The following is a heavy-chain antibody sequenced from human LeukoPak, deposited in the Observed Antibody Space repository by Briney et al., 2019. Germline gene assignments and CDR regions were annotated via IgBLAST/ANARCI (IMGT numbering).Heavy chain of an antibody. CDR1: GFTFSSYG. J-gene: IGHJ4*02. CDR3: ARDSGSGSYSGY. Sequence: PGGSLGLSCAASGFTFSSYGMHWVRQAPGKGLEWVAVISYDGSNKYYADSVKGRFTISRDNSKNTLYLQMNSLRAEDTAVHYCARDSGSGSYSGYWGLGTLVTVSS. V-gene: IGHV3-30*03. CDR2: ISYDGSNK. D-gene: IGHD3-10*01.